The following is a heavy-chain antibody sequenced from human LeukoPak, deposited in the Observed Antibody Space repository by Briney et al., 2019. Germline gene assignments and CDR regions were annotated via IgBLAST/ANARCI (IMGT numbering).Heavy chain of an antibody. V-gene: IGHV3-21*01. CDR3: ARDASDFWSGYQTDTYFDY. D-gene: IGHD3-3*01. J-gene: IGHJ4*02. Sequence: GGSLRLSCAASGFTFSGYSMNWVRQAPGKGLEWVSSISSSSSYIYYADSVKGRFTISRDNAKNSLYLQMNSLRAEDTAVYYCARDASDFWSGYQTDTYFDYWGQGTLVTVSS. CDR1: GFTFSGYS. CDR2: ISSSSSYI.